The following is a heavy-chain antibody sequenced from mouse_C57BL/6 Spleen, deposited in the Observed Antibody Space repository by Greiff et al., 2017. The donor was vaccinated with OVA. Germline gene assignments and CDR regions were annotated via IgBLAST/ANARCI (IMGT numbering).Heavy chain of an antibody. D-gene: IGHD2-4*01. Sequence: QVQLQQSGAELVRPGASVTLSCKASGYTFTDYEMHWVKPTPVHGLEWIGAIDPETGGTAYNQKFKGKAILTADKSSSTAYMELRSLTSEDSAVYYCTKEAIYYDYDEAYWGQGTLVTVSA. CDR1: GYTFTDYE. CDR2: IDPETGGT. J-gene: IGHJ3*01. CDR3: TKEAIYYDYDEAY. V-gene: IGHV1-15*01.